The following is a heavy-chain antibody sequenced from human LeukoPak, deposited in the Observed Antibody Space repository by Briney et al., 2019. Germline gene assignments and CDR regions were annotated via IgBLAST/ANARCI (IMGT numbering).Heavy chain of an antibody. J-gene: IGHJ4*02. CDR2: IYSTGST. Sequence: PSETLSLTCTVSGGSINFYYWSWIRQPAGKGLEWIGRIYSTGSTNYSPSLKSRVTMSVDKSKNQFSLKLSSVTAADTAVYYCARGIADPYSFDSWGQGTLVTVSS. CDR3: ARGIADPYSFDS. CDR1: GGSINFYY. D-gene: IGHD6-13*01. V-gene: IGHV4-4*07.